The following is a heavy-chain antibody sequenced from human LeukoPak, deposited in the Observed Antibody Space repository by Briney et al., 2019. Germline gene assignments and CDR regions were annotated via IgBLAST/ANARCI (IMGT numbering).Heavy chain of an antibody. J-gene: IGHJ4*02. V-gene: IGHV3-53*01. D-gene: IGHD2-2*01. CDR3: ARWLCSSSFCYYDY. CDR1: GFTVSSNY. Sequence: GGSLRLSCAASGFTVSSNYMSWVRQAPGKGLEWVSVIYSDGTTYYVDSVKGRFTISRDNSKNTLYLQMNSLRVEDTAVYYCARWLCSSSFCYYDYWGQGTLVTVSS. CDR2: IYSDGTT.